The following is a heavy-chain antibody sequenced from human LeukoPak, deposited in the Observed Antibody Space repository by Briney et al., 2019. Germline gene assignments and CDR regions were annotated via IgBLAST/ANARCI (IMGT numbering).Heavy chain of an antibody. CDR3: ARDRDSSGSLDPAG. J-gene: IGHJ4*02. CDR2: ISSSSSYI. Sequence: AGGSLRLSCAASGFTFSSYSMNWVRQAPGKGLEWVSSISSSSSYIYYADSVKGRFTISRDDAKNSLYLQMNSLRAEDTAVYYCARDRDSSGSLDPAGWGQGTLVTVSS. CDR1: GFTFSSYS. V-gene: IGHV3-21*01. D-gene: IGHD1-26*01.